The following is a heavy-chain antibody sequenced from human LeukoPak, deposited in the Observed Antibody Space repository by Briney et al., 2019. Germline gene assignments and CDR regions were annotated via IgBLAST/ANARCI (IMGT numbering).Heavy chain of an antibody. CDR3: ARRARGSGWYY. J-gene: IGHJ4*02. Sequence: SQTLSLTCTVSGGSISSGGYYWSWIRQHPGKGLEWIGYIYYSGSTYYNPSLKSRVTISVDTSKNQFSLKLNSATAADTAVYYCARRARGSGWYYWGQGTLVTVSS. V-gene: IGHV4-31*03. D-gene: IGHD6-19*01. CDR2: IYYSGST. CDR1: GGSISSGGYY.